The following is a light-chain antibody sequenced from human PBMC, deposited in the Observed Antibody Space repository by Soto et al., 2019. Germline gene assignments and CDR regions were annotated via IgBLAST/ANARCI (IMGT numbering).Light chain of an antibody. V-gene: IGKV3-15*01. CDR2: DAS. CDR1: QSVRDD. J-gene: IGKJ5*01. CDR3: QQYNNWPIT. Sequence: ELVLTQSPATLSVSPGERATLSCRASQSVRDDLAWYHHKLGQPPRLLIYDASTRALDIPARFAGSGSGTDFTLTISSLQSEDFGVYFCQQYNNWPITFGQGTRLESK.